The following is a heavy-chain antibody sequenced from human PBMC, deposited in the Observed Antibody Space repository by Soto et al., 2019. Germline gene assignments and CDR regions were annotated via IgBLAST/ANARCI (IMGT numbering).Heavy chain of an antibody. CDR3: ARGAYGRDYYGIDV. V-gene: IGHV3-33*01. CDR2: IWYDGSNK. CDR1: GFTFSSYG. D-gene: IGHD3-10*02. J-gene: IGHJ6*02. Sequence: QVQLVESGGGVVQPGRSLRLSCAASGFTFSSYGMHWVRQAPGKGLEWVAVIWYDGSNKYYADSVKGRFTISRDNSKNTLYLQMNSLRAEDTAVYYCARGAYGRDYYGIDVWGQGTTVTVSS.